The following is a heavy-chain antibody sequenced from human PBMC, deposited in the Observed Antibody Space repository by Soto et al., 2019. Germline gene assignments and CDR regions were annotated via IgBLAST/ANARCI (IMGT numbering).Heavy chain of an antibody. J-gene: IGHJ4*02. CDR1: GFTFDDYG. CDR2: INWNGGST. D-gene: IGHD3-16*02. Sequence: GGSLRLSCAASGFTFDDYGMSWVRQAPGKGLEWVSGINWNGGSTGYADSVKGRFTISRDNAKNSLYLQMNSLRAEDTALYYCARDRGDYVWGSYRPDYFDYWGQGTLVTVSS. CDR3: ARDRGDYVWGSYRPDYFDY. V-gene: IGHV3-20*04.